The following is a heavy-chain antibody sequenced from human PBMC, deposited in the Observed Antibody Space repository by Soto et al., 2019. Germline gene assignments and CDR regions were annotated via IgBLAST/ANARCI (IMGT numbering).Heavy chain of an antibody. V-gene: IGHV3-53*01. D-gene: IGHD1-1*01. CDR2: IYSGGST. J-gene: IGHJ6*02. Sequence: EVQLVESGVGLIQPGGSLRLSCAASGFTVSSNYMSWVRQAPGKGLEWVSVIYSGGSTYYADSVKGRFTISRDNSKNTLYLQMNCLRAEDTAVYYCARDLEATSAYGMDVWGQGTTVTVSS. CDR3: ARDLEATSAYGMDV. CDR1: GFTVSSNY.